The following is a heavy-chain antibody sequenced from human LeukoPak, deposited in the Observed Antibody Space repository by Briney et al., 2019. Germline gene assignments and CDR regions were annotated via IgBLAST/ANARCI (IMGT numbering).Heavy chain of an antibody. Sequence: GGSLRLSCAASGFTLSDYDIHWVRQPVGKGLDWVSGLGSAGDKYHAGSERGRFTISREDAENSVYLQMNGLRPEDTAIYYCARAKRETSTRPWTSGMDVWGQGTRVTVSS. D-gene: IGHD3/OR15-3a*01. CDR2: LGSAGDK. CDR1: GFTLSDYD. J-gene: IGHJ6*02. CDR3: ARAKRETSTRPWTSGMDV. V-gene: IGHV3-13*01.